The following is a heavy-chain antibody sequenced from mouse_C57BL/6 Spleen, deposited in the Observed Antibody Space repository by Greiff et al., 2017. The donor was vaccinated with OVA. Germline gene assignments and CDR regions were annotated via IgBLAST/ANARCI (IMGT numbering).Heavy chain of an antibody. Sequence: QVQLQQSGAELVRPGASVTLSCKASGYTFTDYEMHWVKQTPVHGLEWIGAIDPETGGTAYNQKFKGKAILTADKSSSTAYMELRSLTSEDSAVYYCTRPYGNYVGFAYWGQGTLVTVSA. V-gene: IGHV1-15*01. J-gene: IGHJ3*01. CDR2: IDPETGGT. CDR1: GYTFTDYE. D-gene: IGHD2-1*01. CDR3: TRPYGNYVGFAY.